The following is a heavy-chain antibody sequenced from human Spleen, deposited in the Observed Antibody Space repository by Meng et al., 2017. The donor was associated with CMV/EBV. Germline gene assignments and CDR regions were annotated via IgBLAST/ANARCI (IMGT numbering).Heavy chain of an antibody. CDR1: GGSVSSGSYY. V-gene: IGHV4-61*01. CDR2: IYYSGST. CDR3: ARDMSSGLYYFDH. J-gene: IGHJ4*02. D-gene: IGHD1-26*01. Sequence: SETLSLTCTVSGGSVSSGSYYWSWIRQPPGKGLEWIGYIYYSGSTNYNPSLKSRVTISVDTSKNQFSLKPSSVTAADTAVYYCARDMSSGLYYFDHWGRGTLVTVSS.